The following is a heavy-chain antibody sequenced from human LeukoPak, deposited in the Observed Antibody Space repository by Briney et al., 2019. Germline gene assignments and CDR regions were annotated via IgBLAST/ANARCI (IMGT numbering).Heavy chain of an antibody. CDR1: GFTFSSYS. V-gene: IGHV3-48*04. D-gene: IGHD6-13*01. Sequence: PGGSLRLSCAASGFTFSSYSMNWVRQAPGKGLEWVSYISSSSSTIYYADSVKGRFTISRDNAKNSLNLQMNSLRAEDTAVYYCARGYSSSWGNWGQGTLVTVSS. CDR3: ARGYSSSWGN. J-gene: IGHJ4*02. CDR2: ISSSSSTI.